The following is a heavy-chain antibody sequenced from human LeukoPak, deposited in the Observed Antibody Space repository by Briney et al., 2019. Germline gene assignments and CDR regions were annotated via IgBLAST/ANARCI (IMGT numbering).Heavy chain of an antibody. CDR3: ARARYCSSTSCLYYYYMAV. J-gene: IGHJ6*03. V-gene: IGHV1-69*05. CDR1: GGTFISYA. Sequence: SSVNVSFKASGGTFISYAISWVRQAPGQGRDWMGGIIPILGTANYAQKFQGRVKITKDESTSTAYMEMSSLRSEDTAVYYCARARYCSSTSCLYYYYMAVWGKGTTVIVSS. CDR2: IIPILGTA. D-gene: IGHD2-2*01.